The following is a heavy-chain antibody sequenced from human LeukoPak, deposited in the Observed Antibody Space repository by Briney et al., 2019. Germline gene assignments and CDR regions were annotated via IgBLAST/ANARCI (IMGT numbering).Heavy chain of an antibody. D-gene: IGHD3-10*01. CDR1: GYSISSGYY. J-gene: IGHJ6*03. CDR3: TKSQRAWLTRGDYMDV. V-gene: IGHV4-38-2*02. CDR2: IYHSGST. Sequence: PSETLSLTCTVSGYSISSGYYWGWIRQPPGKGLEWIGSIYHSGSTYYNPSLKSRVTISVDTSKNQFSLKLNSVTAADTAVYYCTKSQRAWLTRGDYMDVWGKGTTVTVSS.